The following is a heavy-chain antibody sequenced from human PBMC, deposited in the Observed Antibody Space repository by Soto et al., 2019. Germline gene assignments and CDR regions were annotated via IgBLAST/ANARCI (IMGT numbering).Heavy chain of an antibody. J-gene: IGHJ6*02. Sequence: SETLSLTCTVSGGSVSTGNYNWSWVRQTPGKVLGWIGNIFFTGSTHYNPSLTSRVTISVDTSNAQFSLELRSVTAADTAVYYCARDGHGMDVWGQGTTVTVSS. V-gene: IGHV4-61*01. CDR3: ARDGHGMDV. CDR1: GGSVSTGNYN. CDR2: IFFTGST.